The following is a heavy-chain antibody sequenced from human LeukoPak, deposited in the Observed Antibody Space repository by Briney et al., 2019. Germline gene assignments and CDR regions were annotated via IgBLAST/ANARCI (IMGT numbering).Heavy chain of an antibody. D-gene: IGHD2-21*01. CDR2: INHSGST. CDR1: GGSFSGYY. Sequence: PSETLSLTCAVYGGSFSGYYWNWIRQPPGKGLEWIGEINHSGSTNYNPSLKSRVTISVDTSKNQFSLKLSSVTAADTAVYYCARAPRWGSYYFVYWGQGTLVTVSS. J-gene: IGHJ4*02. V-gene: IGHV4-34*01. CDR3: ARAPRWGSYYFVY.